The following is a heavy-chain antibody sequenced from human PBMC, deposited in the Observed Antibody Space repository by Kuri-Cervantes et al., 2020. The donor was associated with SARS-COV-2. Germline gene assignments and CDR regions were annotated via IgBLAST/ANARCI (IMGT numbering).Heavy chain of an antibody. CDR3: TTLIDY. CDR1: GFTFSSYS. V-gene: IGHV3-23*01. Sequence: GESLKISCAASGFTFSSYSMNWVRQAPGKGLEWVSSISGSDGSTYYADSVKGRFTISRDNSRNTVSLQMNNVRAEDTAVYYCTTLIDYWGQGALVTVSS. CDR2: ISGSDGST. J-gene: IGHJ4*02.